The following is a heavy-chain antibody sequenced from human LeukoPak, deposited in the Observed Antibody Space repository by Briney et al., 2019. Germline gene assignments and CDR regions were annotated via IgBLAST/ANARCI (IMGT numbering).Heavy chain of an antibody. CDR2: ISKTTANI. CDR1: GFTFSSYA. CDR3: VRGDGDLFDF. Sequence: GGSLRLSCAASGFTFSSYAMHWVRQAPGKGLEWVSFISKTTANIYYGDGVRGRFTISRDNAKNSIHLQMSSLRVDDSGVYYCVRGDGDLFDFWGQGTLVSVSS. D-gene: IGHD4-17*01. J-gene: IGHJ4*02. V-gene: IGHV3-21*06.